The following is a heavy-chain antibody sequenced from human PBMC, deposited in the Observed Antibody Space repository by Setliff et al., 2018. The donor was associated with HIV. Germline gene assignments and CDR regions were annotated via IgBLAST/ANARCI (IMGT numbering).Heavy chain of an antibody. CDR2: IFSNDEK. CDR3: ARMTSFPVAGWYFDV. Sequence: SGPTLVNPTATLTLTCTVSGFLLSNARMGVSWIRQPPGKALEWLAHIFSNDEKSYSTSLKSRLTISKDTSKSQVVLTMTNLDPVDTATYYCARMTSFPVAGWYFDVWGRGTRVTVSS. J-gene: IGHJ2*01. CDR1: GFLLSNARMG. V-gene: IGHV2-26*01. D-gene: IGHD6-19*01.